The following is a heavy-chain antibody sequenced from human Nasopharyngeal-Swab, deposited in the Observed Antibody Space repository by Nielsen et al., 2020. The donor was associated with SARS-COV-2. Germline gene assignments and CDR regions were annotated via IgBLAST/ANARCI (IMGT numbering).Heavy chain of an antibody. V-gene: IGHV1-69*13. CDR1: GCTFSSYA. Sequence: SVTVSCKASGCTFSSYAISWVRQAPGQGLEWMGGIIPIFGTANYAQKFQGRVTITADESTSTAYMELSSLRSEDTAVYYCARTYSSGQKGKGADVWGKGTTVTVSS. CDR2: IIPIFGTA. J-gene: IGHJ6*04. CDR3: ARTYSSGQKGKGADV. D-gene: IGHD6-19*01.